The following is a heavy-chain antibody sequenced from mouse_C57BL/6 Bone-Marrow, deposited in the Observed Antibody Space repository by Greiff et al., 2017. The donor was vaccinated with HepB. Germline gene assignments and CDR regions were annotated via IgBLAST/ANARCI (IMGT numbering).Heavy chain of an antibody. CDR3: ALKGDYAMDY. J-gene: IGHJ4*01. V-gene: IGHV1-64*01. Sequence: VQLQQSGAELVKPGASVKLSCKASGYTFTSYWMHWVKQRPGQGLEWIGMIHPNSGSTNYNEKFKSKATLTVDKSSSTAYMQLSSLTSEDSAVYDCALKGDYAMDYWGQGTSVTVSS. CDR1: GYTFTSYW. CDR2: IHPNSGST.